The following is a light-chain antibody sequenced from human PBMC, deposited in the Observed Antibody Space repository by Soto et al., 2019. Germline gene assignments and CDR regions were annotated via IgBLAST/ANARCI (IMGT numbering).Light chain of an antibody. CDR3: CSYAGSSSHAV. CDR1: SSDVGSYSL. J-gene: IGLJ2*01. CDR2: EDS. V-gene: IGLV2-23*01. Sequence: QSALTQPASVSGSPGQAITISCTGTSSDVGSYSLVSWYQQHPGKAPKLMIYEDSKRPSGISNRFSGYKSGNTASLTISGLQAEVEADYYCCSYAGSSSHAVFGGGTKLTVL.